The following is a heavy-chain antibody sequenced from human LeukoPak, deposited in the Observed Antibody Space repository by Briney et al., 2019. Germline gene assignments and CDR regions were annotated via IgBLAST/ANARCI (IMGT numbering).Heavy chain of an antibody. D-gene: IGHD3-22*01. Sequence: GGSLRLSCAASGFTFSSHSMNWVRQAPGKGLEWVSSISSSSSYIYYADSVKGRFTISRDNAKNSLYLQMNSLRAEDTAVYYCARGREGMYYYDSSGYYVFDYWGQGTLVTVSS. CDR1: GFTFSSHS. J-gene: IGHJ4*02. CDR2: ISSSSSYI. V-gene: IGHV3-21*01. CDR3: ARGREGMYYYDSSGYYVFDY.